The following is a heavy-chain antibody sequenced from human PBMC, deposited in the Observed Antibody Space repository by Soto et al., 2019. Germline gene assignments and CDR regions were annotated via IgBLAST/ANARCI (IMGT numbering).Heavy chain of an antibody. CDR3: ATDGSGSYFWYFDL. V-gene: IGHV4-59*01. Sequence: SETLSLTCTVSGGSISSYYWSWIRQPPGKGLEWIGYIYYSGSTNYNPSLKSRVTISVDTSKNQFSLKLSSVTAADAAVYYCATDGSGSYFWYFDLWGRGTLVTVSS. D-gene: IGHD1-26*01. CDR2: IYYSGST. J-gene: IGHJ2*01. CDR1: GGSISSYY.